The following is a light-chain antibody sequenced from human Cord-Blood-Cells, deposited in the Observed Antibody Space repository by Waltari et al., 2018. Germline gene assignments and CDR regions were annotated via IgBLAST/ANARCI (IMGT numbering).Light chain of an antibody. V-gene: IGLV2-14*03. CDR3: SSYTSSSTLWV. Sequence: QSALTQPASVSGSPGQSITIPCTGTSSDVGGYNYVSWYQQHPGEAPKLMIYDVSNRPSGVSNRFSGSKSGNTASLTISGLQAEDEADYYCSSYTSSSTLWVFGGGTKLTVL. J-gene: IGLJ3*02. CDR1: SSDVGGYNY. CDR2: DVS.